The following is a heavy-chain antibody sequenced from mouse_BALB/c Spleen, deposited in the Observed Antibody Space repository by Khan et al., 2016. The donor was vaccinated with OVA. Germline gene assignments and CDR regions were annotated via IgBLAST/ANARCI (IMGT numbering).Heavy chain of an antibody. CDR1: GFTFSSYT. Sequence: EVELVESGGGLVKPGGSLKLSCAASGFTFSSYTMSWVRQTPEKGLEWVATISSGGTYIYYPDSVKGRFTISRDNAKKTLYLQMSNLKSEDRAMYYCTRDGNYAHWYFDVWGAGATVTVSS. V-gene: IGHV5-6-4*01. D-gene: IGHD2-1*01. J-gene: IGHJ1*01. CDR3: TRDGNYAHWYFDV. CDR2: ISSGGTYI.